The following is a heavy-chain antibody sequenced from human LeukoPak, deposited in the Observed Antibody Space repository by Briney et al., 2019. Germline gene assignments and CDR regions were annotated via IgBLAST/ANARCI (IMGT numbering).Heavy chain of an antibody. J-gene: IGHJ1*01. CDR3: ARDQASSLGATGDFQH. V-gene: IGHV1-18*01. D-gene: IGHD1-26*01. CDR2: ISAYNGNT. CDR1: GYTFTSYG. Sequence: ASVKVSCKASGYTFTSYGISWVRQAPGQGLEWMGWISAYNGNTNYAQKLQGRVTMTTDTSTSTAYMELRSLRSDDTAVYYCARDQASSLGATGDFQHWGQGTLVTVSS.